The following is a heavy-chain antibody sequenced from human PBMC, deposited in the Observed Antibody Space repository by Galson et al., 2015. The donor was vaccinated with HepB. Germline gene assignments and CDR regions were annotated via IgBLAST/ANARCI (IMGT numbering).Heavy chain of an antibody. J-gene: IGHJ4*02. Sequence: TLSLTCTVSGGSISGVGYYWSWVRQRPGEGLEWIGYIYYSGNTYHNPSLKSRATVSVDTSKNQFSLKLTSVTAADTAVYYCAGDSVAAAGYYFDYWGQGTLVTVSS. CDR2: IYYSGNT. V-gene: IGHV4-31*03. CDR1: GGSISGVGYY. D-gene: IGHD6-13*01. CDR3: AGDSVAAAGYYFDY.